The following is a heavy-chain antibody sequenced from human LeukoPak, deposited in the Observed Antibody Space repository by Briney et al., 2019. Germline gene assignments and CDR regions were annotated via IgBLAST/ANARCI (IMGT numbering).Heavy chain of an antibody. D-gene: IGHD5-12*01. V-gene: IGHV3-66*01. CDR2: IYSGGGT. Sequence: GGSLRLSCAASGFTVSNNYMSWVRQAPGKGLEWVSVIYSGGGTYYADSVKGRFTISRDNSKNTLYLQMNSLRAEDTAVYYCAKDRRDSGYDDCWGQGTLVTVSS. CDR3: AKDRRDSGYDDC. CDR1: GFTVSNNY. J-gene: IGHJ4*02.